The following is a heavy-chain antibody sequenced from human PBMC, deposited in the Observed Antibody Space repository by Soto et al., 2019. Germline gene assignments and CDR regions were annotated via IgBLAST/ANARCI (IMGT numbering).Heavy chain of an antibody. V-gene: IGHV2-5*02. CDR2: IYWVDDK. CDR1: GVSLSTSGEG. J-gene: IGHJ4*02. CDR3: AHRQRTVVVGAPFDL. Sequence: QITLRESGPTLVQPTQTLTLTCTLSGVSLSTSGEGVGWIRQPPGKALEWLALIYWVDDKRFSPSLKSRLAITREIPKNPVVMPMTDMAPEDTAIYYCAHRQRTVVVGAPFDLWGQGSQVTVSS. D-gene: IGHD2-15*01.